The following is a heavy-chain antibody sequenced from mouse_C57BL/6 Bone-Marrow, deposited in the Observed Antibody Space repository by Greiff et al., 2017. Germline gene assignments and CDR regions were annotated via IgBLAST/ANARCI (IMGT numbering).Heavy chain of an antibody. V-gene: IGHV1-15*01. J-gene: IGHJ2*01. CDR1: GYTFTDYE. CDR3: TRWGLRWLRGRGYYFDY. D-gene: IGHD2-9*01. CDR2: IDPETGGT. Sequence: QVQLQQSGAELVRPGASVTLSCKASGYTFTDYEMHWVKQTPVHGLEWIGAIDPETGGTAYNQKFKGKAILTADKSSSTAYMELRSLTSEDSAVYYCTRWGLRWLRGRGYYFDYWGQGTTLTVSS.